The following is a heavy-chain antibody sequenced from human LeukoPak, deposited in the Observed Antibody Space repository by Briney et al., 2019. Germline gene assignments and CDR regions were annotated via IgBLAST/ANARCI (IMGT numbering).Heavy chain of an antibody. CDR3: ARRGPVSGWFGD. J-gene: IGHJ4*02. V-gene: IGHV5-51*01. Sequence: GESLKISCSGSGYNFSNYWIGWVRQTPGKGLEWMGIIYPGDSDTRYSPSFQGQVTVSADKPISTAYLQWGSLKASDTAMYYCARRGPVSGWFGDWGQGTLVTVSS. D-gene: IGHD6-19*01. CDR1: GYNFSNYW. CDR2: IYPGDSDT.